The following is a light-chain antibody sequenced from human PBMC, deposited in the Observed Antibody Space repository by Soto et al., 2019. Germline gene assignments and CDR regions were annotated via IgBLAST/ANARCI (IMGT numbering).Light chain of an antibody. V-gene: IGKV1-39*01. Sequence: EIQMTQSPSSLSASVGDRVTIACGASQSISSYLNWYQQKPGKAPKLLIYAASSLQSGVPSRFSGSGSGTDFTLTISSLQPEDFATYYCQQSYSTPPWTFGQGTKVDIK. CDR3: QQSYSTPPWT. CDR1: QSISSY. J-gene: IGKJ1*01. CDR2: AAS.